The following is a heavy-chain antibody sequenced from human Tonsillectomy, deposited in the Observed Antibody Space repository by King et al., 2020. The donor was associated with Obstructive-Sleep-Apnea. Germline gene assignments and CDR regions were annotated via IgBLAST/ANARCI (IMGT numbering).Heavy chain of an antibody. CDR2: ISWNSGSI. CDR3: AKGNRDSSGYYYYFDY. V-gene: IGHV3-9*01. CDR1: GFTFDDYA. J-gene: IGHJ4*02. D-gene: IGHD3-22*01. Sequence: VQLVESGGGLVQPGRSLRLSCAASGFTFDDYAMHWVRQAPGKGLEWVSGISWNSGSIGYADSVKGRFTISSDNAKNSLYLQMNSLRAEDTALYYCAKGNRDSSGYYYYFDYWGQGTLVTVSS.